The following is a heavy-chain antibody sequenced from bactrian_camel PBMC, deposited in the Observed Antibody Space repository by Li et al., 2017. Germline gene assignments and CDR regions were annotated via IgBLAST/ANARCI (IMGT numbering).Heavy chain of an antibody. D-gene: IGHD6*01. J-gene: IGHJ4*01. CDR1: GYTLPMN. CDR3: AADLVTDEPSLVEREYYY. Sequence: HVQLVESGGGSVQAGGSLRLSCVASGYTLPMNMGWFRRLPGQEREGVAAIAGDGRTNYADSVKGRFTISRDGAKNIIVLQMDSLEPEDTATYYCAADLVTDEPSLVEREYYYWGQGTQVTVS. CDR2: IAGDGRT. V-gene: IGHV3S53*01.